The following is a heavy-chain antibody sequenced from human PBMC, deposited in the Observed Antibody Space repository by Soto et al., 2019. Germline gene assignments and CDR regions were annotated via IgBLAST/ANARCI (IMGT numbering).Heavy chain of an antibody. V-gene: IGHV1-46*01. CDR3: ARGGGTLDY. Sequence: GASVKVSCKASGYTFITYALYWVRQAPGQGLEWIGIISPRDGSTTYAQKFQGRVTMSRDTSTGTLYMELSSLTSDDTAVYYCARGGGTLDYWGQGTLVTVSS. J-gene: IGHJ4*02. CDR2: ISPRDGST. CDR1: GYTFITYA.